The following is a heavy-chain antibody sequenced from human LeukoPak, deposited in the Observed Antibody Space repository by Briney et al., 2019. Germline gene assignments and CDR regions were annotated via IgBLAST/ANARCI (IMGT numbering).Heavy chain of an antibody. CDR1: GYTFTDYL. J-gene: IGHJ4*02. V-gene: IGHV1-69*13. CDR2: IIPIFGTA. CDR3: ARVPERWLQLGYFDY. Sequence: GASVRVSCKASGYTFTDYLINWVRQAPGQGLEWMGGIIPIFGTANYAQKFQGRVTITADESTSTAYMELSSLRSEDTAVYYCARVPERWLQLGYFDYWGQGTLVTVSS. D-gene: IGHD5-24*01.